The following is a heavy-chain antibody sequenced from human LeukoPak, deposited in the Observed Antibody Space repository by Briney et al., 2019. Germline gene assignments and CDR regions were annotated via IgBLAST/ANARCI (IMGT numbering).Heavy chain of an antibody. CDR1: GGSIRSYN. CDR3: ARQGAGVPFDY. J-gene: IGHJ4*02. V-gene: IGHV4-59*08. Sequence: SETLSLTCTVSGGSIRSYNWSWIRQPPGEGLEWIWYICYSGRTKYNPSLKSPVTISVDTSKNQFTLKLSSVTAADTAVYYCARQGAGVPFDYWGRGTLVTVSS. CDR2: ICYSGRT. D-gene: IGHD3-10*01.